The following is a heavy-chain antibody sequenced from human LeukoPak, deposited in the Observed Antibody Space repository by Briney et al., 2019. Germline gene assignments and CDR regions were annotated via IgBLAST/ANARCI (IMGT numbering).Heavy chain of an antibody. CDR2: IYPSGST. D-gene: IGHD6-13*01. CDR1: AASISSGSYD. CDR3: ARQEVAAAGAGSDY. V-gene: IGHV4-61*02. Sequence: PSQTLSLTRTVSAASISSGSYDWSWIRQPAGKALEWIVRIYPSGSTNYDPSLKSRVTISVDTSKDQFSLKLTSVTAADTAVYYCARQEVAAAGAGSDYWGQGTLVTVSS. J-gene: IGHJ4*02.